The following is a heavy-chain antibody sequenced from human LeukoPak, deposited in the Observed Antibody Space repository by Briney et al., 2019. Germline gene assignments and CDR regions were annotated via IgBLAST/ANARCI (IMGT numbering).Heavy chain of an antibody. CDR3: ARQTMIRAADY. CDR1: GGSISSYY. J-gene: IGHJ4*02. V-gene: IGHV4-59*08. D-gene: IGHD3-22*01. CDR2: IYYSGST. Sequence: SETLSLTCTVSGGSISSYYWSWIRQPPGKGLEWIGYIYYSGSTNYNPSLKSRVTISVDTSKNQFSLKLSSVTAADTAVYYCARQTMIRAADYWGQGTLVTVSS.